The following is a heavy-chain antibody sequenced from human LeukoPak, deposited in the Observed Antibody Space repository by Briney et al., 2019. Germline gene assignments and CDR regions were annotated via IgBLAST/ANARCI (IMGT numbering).Heavy chain of an antibody. CDR2: INWNGGST. CDR3: ARDPRTVRI. D-gene: IGHD1-1*01. J-gene: IGHJ4*02. CDR1: GFTFGNYG. V-gene: IGHV3-20*04. Sequence: PGGSLRLSCAASGFTFGNYGMSWVRQAPGKGLEWVSGINWNGGSTGYADSVEGRFTISRDNAKNLLYLQMDSLRVEDTAIYYCARDPRTVRIWGQGALVTVSS.